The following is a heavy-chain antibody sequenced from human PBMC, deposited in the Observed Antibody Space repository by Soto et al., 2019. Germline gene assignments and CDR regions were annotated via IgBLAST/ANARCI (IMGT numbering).Heavy chain of an antibody. CDR3: ATGGRQWLVTSDFNY. J-gene: IGHJ4*02. CDR2: VSHDGRNT. Sequence: VQLVESGGGVVQPGRSLRLSCAASGFTFSDYAMHWVRQAPGKGLEWVAVVSHDGRNTHYADSVKGRFTISRDSSKNTVSLEMTSLRAEDPAVYYCATGGRQWLVTSDFNYWGREPWSPSPQ. V-gene: IGHV3-30*03. D-gene: IGHD6-19*01. CDR1: GFTFSDYA.